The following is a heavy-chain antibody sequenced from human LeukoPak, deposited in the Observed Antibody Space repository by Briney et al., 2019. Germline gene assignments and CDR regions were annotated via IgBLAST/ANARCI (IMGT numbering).Heavy chain of an antibody. D-gene: IGHD3-22*01. CDR3: AREVIVVVPYYFDY. CDR1: GFTFSSYA. J-gene: IGHJ4*02. V-gene: IGHV3-30*04. Sequence: PGGSLRLSCAASGFTFSSYAMHWVRQAPGKGLEWVAVISYDGSNKYYADSVKGRFTISRDNSKNTLYLQMNSLRAEDTAVYYCAREVIVVVPYYFDYWGQGTLVTVSS. CDR2: ISYDGSNK.